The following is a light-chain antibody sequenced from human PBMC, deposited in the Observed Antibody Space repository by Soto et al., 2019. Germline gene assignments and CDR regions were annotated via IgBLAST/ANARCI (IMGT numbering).Light chain of an antibody. Sequence: EIVITQSPATLSVSPGEIATLSCRASQSFSSSYLALYQQKPGQAPRLLIYGASSRATGIQDRFSGRGSGTDXXLTISRLEPEDFAVYYCQRYGSSLWTFGQGTK. CDR3: QRYGSSLWT. CDR2: GAS. CDR1: QSFSSSY. J-gene: IGKJ1*01. V-gene: IGKV3-20*01.